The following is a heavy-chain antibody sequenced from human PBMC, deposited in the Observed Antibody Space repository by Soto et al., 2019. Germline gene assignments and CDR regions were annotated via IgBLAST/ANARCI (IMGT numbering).Heavy chain of an antibody. CDR1: GFTFSSYG. D-gene: IGHD2-2*01. V-gene: IGHV3-30*18. Sequence: GGSLRLSCAASGFTFSSYGMHWVRQAPGKGLEWVAVISYDGSNKYYADSVKGRFTISRDNSKNTLYLQMNSLRAEDTAVYYCAKGGVSRFRYYHYGMDVWGQGTTVTVSS. CDR3: AKGGVSRFRYYHYGMDV. J-gene: IGHJ6*02. CDR2: ISYDGSNK.